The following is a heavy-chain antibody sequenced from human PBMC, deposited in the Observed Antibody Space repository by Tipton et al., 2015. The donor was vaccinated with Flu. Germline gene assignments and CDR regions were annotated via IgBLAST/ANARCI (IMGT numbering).Heavy chain of an antibody. CDR1: GYTFTSYY. CDR2: INPSGGST. J-gene: IGHJ6*02. Sequence: QLVQSGAEVMKPGASVKVSCKASGYTFTSYYMHWVRQAPGQGLEWMGIINPSGGSTSYAQKFQGRVTMTRDTSTSTVYMELSSLRSEDTAVYYCARVDLPMTTVTTTFYYYGLDVWGQGTTVTVSS. D-gene: IGHD4-17*01. CDR3: ARVDLPMTTVTTTFYYYGLDV. V-gene: IGHV1-46*01.